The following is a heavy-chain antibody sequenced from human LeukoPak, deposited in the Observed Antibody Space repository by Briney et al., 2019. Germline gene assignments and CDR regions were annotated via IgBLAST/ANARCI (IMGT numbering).Heavy chain of an antibody. CDR2: ISSSSSYI. D-gene: IGHD3-22*01. V-gene: IGHV3-21*01. J-gene: IGHJ4*02. Sequence: GGSLRLSCAASGFTFSSYSMNWVRQAPGKGLEWVSSISSSSSYIYYADSVKGRFTISRDNAKNSLYLQMNSLRAEDTAVYYCARGGDSSGYYYCDQWGQGTLVTVSS. CDR1: GFTFSSYS. CDR3: ARGGDSSGYYYCDQ.